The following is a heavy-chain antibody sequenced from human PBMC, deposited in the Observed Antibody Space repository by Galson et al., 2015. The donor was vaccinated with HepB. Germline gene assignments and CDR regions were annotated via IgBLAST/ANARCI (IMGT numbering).Heavy chain of an antibody. CDR3: ARAGREELDYDDSSGFMFHGMDV. V-gene: IGHV3-33*01. Sequence: SPRLSCAGSGFIFSNYGMHWVRRAPGKGLEWVAVIWYDGSNKFYGDSVKGRFAISRDNSKNTVFLEMKSLRVEDTSVYYCARAGREELDYDDSSGFMFHGMDVWGQGTTVSVSS. CDR2: IWYDGSNK. CDR1: GFIFSNYG. D-gene: IGHD3-22*01. J-gene: IGHJ6*02.